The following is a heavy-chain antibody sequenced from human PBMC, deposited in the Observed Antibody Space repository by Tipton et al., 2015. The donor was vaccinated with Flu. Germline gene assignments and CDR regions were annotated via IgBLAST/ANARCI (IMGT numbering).Heavy chain of an antibody. D-gene: IGHD6-13*01. CDR1: GYTFTSYG. CDR2: ISAYNGNT. Sequence: QVQLVQSGAEVKKPGASVKVSCKASGYTFTSYGVSWVRQAPGQGLEWMGWISAYNGNTNYAQKLQGRVTMTTDTSTSTAYMELRSLRSADTAVYYCARDPTYSSSWYGRGNWFDPWGQGTLVTVSS. V-gene: IGHV1-18*01. J-gene: IGHJ5*02. CDR3: ARDPTYSSSWYGRGNWFDP.